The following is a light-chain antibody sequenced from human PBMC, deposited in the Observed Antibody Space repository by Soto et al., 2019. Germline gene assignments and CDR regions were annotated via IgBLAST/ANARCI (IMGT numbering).Light chain of an antibody. Sequence: DIVMTQSPDSLAVSLGERATINCKSSQSVLFAAKNKNYLAWFQQKPGQPPKLLLYWASTRESGVPDRFSGSVAETDFTLTISSLQADDVAVYYCYQYYSFPHTFGQGTKLEIK. CDR3: YQYYSFPHT. J-gene: IGKJ2*01. V-gene: IGKV4-1*01. CDR2: WAS. CDR1: QSVLFAAKNKNY.